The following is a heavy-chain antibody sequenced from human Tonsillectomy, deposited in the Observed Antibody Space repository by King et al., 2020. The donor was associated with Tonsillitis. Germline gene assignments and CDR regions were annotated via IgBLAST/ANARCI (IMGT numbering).Heavy chain of an antibody. J-gene: IGHJ4*02. Sequence: VQLVESGGGLIKPGGSLRLSCAASWFTGSSNYMTWVRQAPGKGLECGSVIHSGGSTYYADSVKGRFTISRDNSKNTLYLQMNSLRAEDTAVYYCARDLMGATAGFDYWGQGTLVTVSS. CDR3: ARDLMGATAGFDY. D-gene: IGHD1-26*01. CDR2: IHSGGST. CDR1: WFTGSSNY. V-gene: IGHV3-53*01.